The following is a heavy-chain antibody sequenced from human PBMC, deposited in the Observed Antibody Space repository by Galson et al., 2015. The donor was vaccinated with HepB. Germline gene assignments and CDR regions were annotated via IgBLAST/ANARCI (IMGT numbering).Heavy chain of an antibody. V-gene: IGHV7-4-1*02. D-gene: IGHD4-17*01. J-gene: IGHJ4*02. Sequence: SVKVSCKASGYTFTTYAINWVRQAPGQGLEWMVWINTNTGNPTYAQGFTGRFVFSLDSSVSTAYLQITSLKAEDTAAYYCAIRTVWWGQGTLVTVSS. CDR2: INTNTGNP. CDR1: GYTFTTYA. CDR3: AIRTVW.